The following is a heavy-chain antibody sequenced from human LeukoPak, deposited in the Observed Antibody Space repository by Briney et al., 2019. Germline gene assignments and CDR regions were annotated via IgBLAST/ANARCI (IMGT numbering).Heavy chain of an antibody. V-gene: IGHV3-73*01. J-gene: IGHJ4*02. CDR1: GFTFSDSA. CDR3: TRHLIGATPFDY. D-gene: IGHD4/OR15-4a*01. CDR2: IRSKPNNYAT. Sequence: PGGSLRLSCAASGFTFSDSAFHWVRQASGKGLEWVGRIRSKPNNYATAYTASVKGRFTISRDDSKNTAYLQMNSLNTEDTAMYYCTRHLIGATPFDYWGRGTLVSVSS.